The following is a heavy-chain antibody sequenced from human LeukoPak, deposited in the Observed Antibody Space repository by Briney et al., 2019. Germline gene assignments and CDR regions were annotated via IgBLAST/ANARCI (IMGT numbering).Heavy chain of an antibody. V-gene: IGHV1-2*02. J-gene: IGHJ1*01. CDR2: INPNSGGT. CDR1: GYTFTGYY. D-gene: IGHD2-15*01. Sequence: APVKVSCKASGYTFTGYYMHWVRQAPGQGLEWMGWINPNSGGTNYAQKFQGRVTMTRDTSISTAYMELSRLRSDDTAVYYCASSKGALRYEYFQHWGQGTLVTVSS. CDR3: ASSKGALRYEYFQH.